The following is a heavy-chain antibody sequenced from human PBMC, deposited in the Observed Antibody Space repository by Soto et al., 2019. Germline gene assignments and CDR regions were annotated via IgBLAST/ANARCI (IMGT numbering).Heavy chain of an antibody. J-gene: IGHJ4*02. CDR3: ARSLGSGVVVNHPNDY. Sequence: QVQLVESGGGVVQPGRSLILCCTASGFTFSSYAMHWVRQAPGKGLEWVAVISYDGSNKYYADSVKGRFTISRDNSKNTLSLQMNSLRAEDTAVYYCARSLGSGVVVNHPNDYWGQGTLVTVSS. CDR1: GFTFSSYA. CDR2: ISYDGSNK. V-gene: IGHV3-30-3*01. D-gene: IGHD3-22*01.